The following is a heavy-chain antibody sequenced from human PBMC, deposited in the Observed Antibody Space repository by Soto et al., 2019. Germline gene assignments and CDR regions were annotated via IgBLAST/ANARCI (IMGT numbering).Heavy chain of an antibody. V-gene: IGHV3-7*01. Sequence: GGSLRLSCAASGFTFSSYWMSWVRQAPGKGLEWVANIKQDGSEKYYADSVKGRFTISRDNPKNTLYLQMNSLRAEDTAMYYCAKDAPYYYDSSGYYGPFDYWGQGTLVTVSS. J-gene: IGHJ4*02. CDR3: AKDAPYYYDSSGYYGPFDY. CDR2: IKQDGSEK. CDR1: GFTFSSYW. D-gene: IGHD3-22*01.